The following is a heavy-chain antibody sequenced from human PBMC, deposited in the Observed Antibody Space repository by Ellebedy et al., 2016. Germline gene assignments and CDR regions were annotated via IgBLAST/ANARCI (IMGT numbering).Heavy chain of an antibody. Sequence: GGSLRLXXAASGFTFDDYAMHWVRQAPGKGLEWVSGISWNSGSIGYADSVKGRFTISRDNAKNSLYLQMSSLRAEDTAVYDCARDKGFGESLSGVLDYWGQGTLVTVSS. D-gene: IGHD3-10*01. CDR2: ISWNSGSI. V-gene: IGHV3-9*01. CDR1: GFTFDDYA. CDR3: ARDKGFGESLSGVLDY. J-gene: IGHJ4*02.